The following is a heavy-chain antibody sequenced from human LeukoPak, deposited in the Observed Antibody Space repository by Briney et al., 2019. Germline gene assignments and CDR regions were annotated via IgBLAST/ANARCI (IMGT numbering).Heavy chain of an antibody. Sequence: GGSLRLSCAASGFTFSSYVMSWVRQAPGQGLEWGSPLCDSGGDTYYADSVKGRFTISRDNSKSTLYLQMNSLRAEDTAVYFCAKVPYSDYGSGWPPFMDAWGRGPSAAISS. CDR1: GFTFSSYV. CDR3: AKVPYSDYGSGWPPFMDA. D-gene: IGHD3-10*01. V-gene: IGHV3-23*01. J-gene: IGHJ6*02. CDR2: LCDSGGDT.